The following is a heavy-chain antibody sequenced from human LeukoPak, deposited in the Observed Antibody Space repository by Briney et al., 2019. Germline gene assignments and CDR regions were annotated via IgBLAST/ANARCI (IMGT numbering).Heavy chain of an antibody. J-gene: IGHJ4*02. CDR3: ASKQWLVSDFDY. Sequence: PGGSLRLSCAVSGFTFSSYWMSWVRQAPGKGLEWVANIKQDGSEKYYVDSVKGRFTISRDNAKNSLYLQMNSLRAEDTAVYYCASKQWLVSDFDYWGQGTLVTVSS. V-gene: IGHV3-7*01. D-gene: IGHD6-19*01. CDR2: IKQDGSEK. CDR1: GFTFSSYW.